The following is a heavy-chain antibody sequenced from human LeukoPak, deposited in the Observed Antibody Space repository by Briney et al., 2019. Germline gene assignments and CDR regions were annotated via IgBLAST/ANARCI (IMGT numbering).Heavy chain of an antibody. CDR3: ASEADYGSGSTNDY. Sequence: SETLSLTCTVPGGSTSSSSYYWGWIRQPPGKGLEWIGSIYYSGSTYYNPYFKSRVTISVVTSKNQYSLKLSSVTAADTAVYYCASEADYGSGSTNDYWGQGTLVTVSS. J-gene: IGHJ4*02. D-gene: IGHD3-10*01. CDR1: GGSTSSSSYY. V-gene: IGHV4-39*01. CDR2: IYYSGST.